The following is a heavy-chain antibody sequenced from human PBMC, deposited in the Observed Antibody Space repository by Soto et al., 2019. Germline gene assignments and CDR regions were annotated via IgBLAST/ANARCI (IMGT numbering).Heavy chain of an antibody. D-gene: IGHD2-21*02. CDR2: VHNSGRT. V-gene: IGHV4-59*01. J-gene: IGHJ4*02. CDR3: ARVCGGDCYSFDY. CDR1: GDSFSAFH. Sequence: PSETLSLTCTVSGDSFSAFHWTLLRQPPGQGLEWIGYVHNSGRTTYAPSLKSRVTISVDTSKSQFSLKLSSVTAADTAVYYCARVCGGDCYSFDYWGQGTLVTVSS.